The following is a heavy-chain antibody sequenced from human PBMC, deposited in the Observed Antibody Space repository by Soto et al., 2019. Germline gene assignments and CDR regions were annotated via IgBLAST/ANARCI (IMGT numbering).Heavy chain of an antibody. CDR3: ASYDSSGYYYGAFDI. CDR2: IIPIFGTA. CDR1: GGSFSSYA. D-gene: IGHD3-22*01. V-gene: IGHV1-69*01. Sequence: SVKGSCKASGGSFSSYAISWVRQAPGQGLEWMGGIIPIFGTANYAQKFQGRVTITADESTSTAYMELSSLRSEDTAVYYCASYDSSGYYYGAFDIWGQGTMVTVSS. J-gene: IGHJ3*02.